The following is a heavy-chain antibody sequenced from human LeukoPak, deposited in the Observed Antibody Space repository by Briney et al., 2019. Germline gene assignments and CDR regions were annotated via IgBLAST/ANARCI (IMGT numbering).Heavy chain of an antibody. V-gene: IGHV3-23*01. CDR2: ISGSGDST. D-gene: IGHD1-14*01. J-gene: IGHJ5*02. CDR3: TPLYRPGKGP. CDR1: GFTFSSYA. Sequence: PGGSLRLSCAASGFTFSSYAMSWVRQAPGKGLEWVSAISGSGDSTYYADSVKGRFTISRDNSKNTLYLQMNSLKTEDTAVYYCTPLYRPGKGPWGQETLVTVSS.